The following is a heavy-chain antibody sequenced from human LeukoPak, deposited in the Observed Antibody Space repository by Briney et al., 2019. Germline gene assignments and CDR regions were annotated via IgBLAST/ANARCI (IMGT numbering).Heavy chain of an antibody. V-gene: IGHV3-11*01. Sequence: PGGSLRLSCAASGFTFSDYYMSWIRQAPGKGLEWVSYISSGGSTIYYADSVKGRFTISRDNAKNSLYLQMNSLRAEDTAVYYCARTATSPNWYFDLWGRGTLVTVSS. CDR1: GFTFSDYY. CDR3: ARTATSPNWYFDL. D-gene: IGHD5-12*01. J-gene: IGHJ2*01. CDR2: ISSGGSTI.